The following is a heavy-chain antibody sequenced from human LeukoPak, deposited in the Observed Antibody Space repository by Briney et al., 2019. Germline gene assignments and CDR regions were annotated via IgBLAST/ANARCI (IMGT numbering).Heavy chain of an antibody. CDR1: GYSFTTYW. D-gene: IGHD6-6*01. CDR3: ARLQYSSSPEDY. CDR2: IYPGDSDT. V-gene: IGHV5-51*01. Sequence: GESLKISCKASGYSFTTYWIGWVRQMPGKGLEWMGIIYPGDSDTRYSPSFQGQVTISADKSISTAYLQWGSLKASDTAMYYCARLQYSSSPEDYWGQGTLVTVSS. J-gene: IGHJ4*02.